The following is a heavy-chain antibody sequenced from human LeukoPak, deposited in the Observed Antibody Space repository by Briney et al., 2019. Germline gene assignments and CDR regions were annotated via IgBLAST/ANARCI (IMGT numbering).Heavy chain of an antibody. CDR3: ARDGEEMATIVEYFQH. CDR1: GITFSSYI. V-gene: IGHV3-21*01. D-gene: IGHD5-24*01. CDR2: ISGSSSYI. Sequence: GGSLRLSCAASGITFSSYIMSWVRQAPGRGLEWVPSISGSSSYIYYADSVKGRFTISRDNAKNSLYLQMNSLRAEDTAVYYCARDGEEMATIVEYFQHWGQGTLVTVSS. J-gene: IGHJ1*01.